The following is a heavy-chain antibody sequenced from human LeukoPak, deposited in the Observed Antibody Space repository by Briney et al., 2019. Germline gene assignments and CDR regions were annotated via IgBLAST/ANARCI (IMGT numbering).Heavy chain of an antibody. D-gene: IGHD2-2*01. J-gene: IGHJ4*02. CDR2: ISSSSSYI. CDR3: ATWCSSTSCYFRDVDY. CDR1: GFTFSSHS. V-gene: IGHV3-21*01. Sequence: KPGGSLRLSCAASGFTFSSHSMNWVRQAPGKGLEWVSSISSSSSYIYYADSVKGRFTISRDNAKNSLYLQMNSLRAEDTAVYYCATWCSSTSCYFRDVDYWGQGTLVTVSS.